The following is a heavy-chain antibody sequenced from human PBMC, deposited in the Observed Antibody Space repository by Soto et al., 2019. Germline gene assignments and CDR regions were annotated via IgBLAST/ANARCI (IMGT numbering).Heavy chain of an antibody. D-gene: IGHD1-7*01. CDR2: IWYDGSNK. V-gene: IGHV3-33*01. J-gene: IGHJ6*02. Sequence: GGSLRLSCAASGFTFSSYGMHWVRQAPGKGLEWVAVIWYDGSNKYYADSVKGRFTISRDNSKNTLYLQMNSLRAEDTAVYYCARDETGTTNSYYYYGMDVWGQGTTVTVPS. CDR1: GFTFSSYG. CDR3: ARDETGTTNSYYYYGMDV.